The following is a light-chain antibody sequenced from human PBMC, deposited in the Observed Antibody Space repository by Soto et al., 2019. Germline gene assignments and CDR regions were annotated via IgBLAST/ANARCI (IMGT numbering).Light chain of an antibody. Sequence: EIVLTQSPGTLSLSPGERATLSCRASQSVRSNYLAWYQQKPGQAPRLLIYGVSARATGIPDRFSGSGSGTDFTLTISRLEPEDFAVFYCQQYSDSHPYTFGQGTKVEIK. V-gene: IGKV3-20*01. J-gene: IGKJ2*01. CDR3: QQYSDSHPYT. CDR1: QSVRSNY. CDR2: GVS.